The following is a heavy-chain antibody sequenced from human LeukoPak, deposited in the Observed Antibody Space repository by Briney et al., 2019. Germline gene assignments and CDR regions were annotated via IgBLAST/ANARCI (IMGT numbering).Heavy chain of an antibody. CDR3: ARDRGISSSQYYMDV. CDR1: GFTFSDYG. Sequence: GGSLRLSCLASGFTFSDYGTHWVRQAPGKGLEWVAVIWYDGSNKYYADSVKGRFTISRDNSKNTLYLQMNSLRAEDTAVYYCARDRGISSSQYYMDVWGKGT. V-gene: IGHV3-33*01. CDR2: IWYDGSNK. D-gene: IGHD6-13*01. J-gene: IGHJ6*03.